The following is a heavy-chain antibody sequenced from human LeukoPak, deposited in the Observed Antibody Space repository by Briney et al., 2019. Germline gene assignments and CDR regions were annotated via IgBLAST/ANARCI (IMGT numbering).Heavy chain of an antibody. CDR2: INAGNGNT. Sequence: ASVKVSCKASGYTFTSYAMHRVRQAPGQRLEWMVCINAGNGNTKYSQKFQGRVTITRDTSASTAYMELSSLRSEDTAVYYCARDPKDYYDSSGYFYYYGMDVWGQGTTGTVSS. V-gene: IGHV1-3*01. CDR1: GYTFTSYA. D-gene: IGHD3-22*01. CDR3: ARDPKDYYDSSGYFYYYGMDV. J-gene: IGHJ6*02.